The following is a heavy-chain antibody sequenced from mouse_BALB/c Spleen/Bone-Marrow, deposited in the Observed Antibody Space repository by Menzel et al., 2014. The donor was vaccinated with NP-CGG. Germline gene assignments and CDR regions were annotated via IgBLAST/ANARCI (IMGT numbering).Heavy chain of an antibody. J-gene: IGHJ4*01. Sequence: EVQLQQSGPELVKPGASVKMSCKASGYTFTSYVMHWVRQKPGQGLEWIGYINPYNDGTKYNEKFKGKATLTSDKSSSTAYMELSSLTSEDSAVYYCARGGYGNVYYAMDYWGQGTSVTVSS. V-gene: IGHV1-14*01. D-gene: IGHD2-10*02. CDR2: INPYNDGT. CDR1: GYTFTSYV. CDR3: ARGGYGNVYYAMDY.